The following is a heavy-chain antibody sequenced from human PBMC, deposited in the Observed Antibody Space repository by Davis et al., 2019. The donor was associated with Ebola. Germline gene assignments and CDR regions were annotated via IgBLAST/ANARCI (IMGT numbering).Heavy chain of an antibody. CDR2: MNPNSGNT. V-gene: IGHV1-8*01. CDR3: ARDWGVGTVTTLDY. J-gene: IGHJ4*02. D-gene: IGHD4-17*01. Sequence: ASVKVSCKASGYTFTSYDINWVRQATGQGLEWMGWMNPNSGNTGYAQKLQGRVTMTTDTSTSTAYMELRSLRSDDTAVYYCARDWGVGTVTTLDYWGQGTLVTVSS. CDR1: GYTFTSYD.